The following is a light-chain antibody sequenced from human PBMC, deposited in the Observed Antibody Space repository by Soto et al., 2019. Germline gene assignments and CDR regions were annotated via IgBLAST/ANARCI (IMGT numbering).Light chain of an antibody. J-gene: IGLJ2*01. CDR1: SSDVGGYNY. CDR3: SSYGGNNNLV. Sequence: QSVLTQPPSASGSPGQSVTISCTGTSSDVGGYNYVSWYQQHPGKAPKLMIYEVSKRPSGVPDRFSGSKSGNTASLTVSGLQAEDEADYYCSSYGGNNNLVLGGGTKLTVL. CDR2: EVS. V-gene: IGLV2-8*01.